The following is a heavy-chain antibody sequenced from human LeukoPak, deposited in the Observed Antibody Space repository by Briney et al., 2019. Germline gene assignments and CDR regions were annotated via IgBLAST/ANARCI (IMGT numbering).Heavy chain of an antibody. D-gene: IGHD3/OR15-3a*01. J-gene: IGHJ4*02. Sequence: SETLSLTCAVYGGSFSGYYWSWIHQPPGKGLEWIGEINHSGSTNYNPSLKSRVTISVDTSRNQFSLKLSSVTAADTAVYYCARWTKRSFDYWGQGTLVTVSS. CDR2: INHSGST. CDR1: GGSFSGYY. V-gene: IGHV4-34*01. CDR3: ARWTKRSFDY.